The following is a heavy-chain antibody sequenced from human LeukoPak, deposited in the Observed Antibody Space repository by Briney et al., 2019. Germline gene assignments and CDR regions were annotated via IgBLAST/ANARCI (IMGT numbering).Heavy chain of an antibody. CDR3: ARGLAVSSNY. V-gene: IGHV3-48*03. J-gene: IGHJ4*02. Sequence: PGGSLRLSCAASGFTFKSFEMNWVRQAPAKGLEWPSYISSSGNTMYYADSVKGRFTISRDNAKNSVYLQMNSLRAEDTGVYYCARGLAVSSNYWGQGTLVTVSS. D-gene: IGHD6-19*01. CDR2: ISSSGNTM. CDR1: GFTFKSFE.